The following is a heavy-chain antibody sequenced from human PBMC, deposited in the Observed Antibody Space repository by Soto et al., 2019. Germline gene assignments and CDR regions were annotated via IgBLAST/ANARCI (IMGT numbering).Heavy chain of an antibody. CDR2: IYWDDDK. Sequence: QITLKESGPTLVKPTQTLTLTCTFSGFSLSTSGVGVGWIRQPPGKALEWLALIYWDDDKRYSPSLKSRLTITKDTSKNQVVLKMTNMDPVDTATYYCAHRLQKAAPGVFDYWGQGTLVTVSS. CDR3: AHRLQKAAPGVFDY. D-gene: IGHD6-13*01. CDR1: GFSLSTSGVG. J-gene: IGHJ4*02. V-gene: IGHV2-5*02.